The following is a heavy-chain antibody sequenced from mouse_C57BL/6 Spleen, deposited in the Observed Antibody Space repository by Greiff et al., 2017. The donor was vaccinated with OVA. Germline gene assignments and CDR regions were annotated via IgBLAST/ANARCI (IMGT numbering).Heavy chain of an antibody. V-gene: IGHV1-76*01. Sequence: VQLQQSGAELVRPGASVKLSCKASGYTFTDYYINWVKQRPGQGLEWIARIYPGSGNTYYNEKFKGKATLTAEKSSSTAYMQLSSLTSEDSAVYFCARGRIDYDVAWFAYWGQGTLVTVSA. D-gene: IGHD2-4*01. CDR3: ARGRIDYDVAWFAY. J-gene: IGHJ3*01. CDR2: IYPGSGNT. CDR1: GYTFTDYY.